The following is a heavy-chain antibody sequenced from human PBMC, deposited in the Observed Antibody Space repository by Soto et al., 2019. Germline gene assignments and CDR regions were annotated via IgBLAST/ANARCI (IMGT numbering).Heavy chain of an antibody. J-gene: IGHJ3*01. CDR2: INQSGST. CDR3: ARGTMIGYDAFDL. CDR1: GGSISSGDYY. Sequence: PSESLSLTCTVSGGSISSGDYYWSWIRQPPGKGLEWIGEINQSGSTNYNPSLKSRVTMSVDASKNQFSLKLSSVTAADTAVYYCARGTMIGYDAFDLWGQGTMVTVSS. V-gene: IGHV4-61*08. D-gene: IGHD3-22*01.